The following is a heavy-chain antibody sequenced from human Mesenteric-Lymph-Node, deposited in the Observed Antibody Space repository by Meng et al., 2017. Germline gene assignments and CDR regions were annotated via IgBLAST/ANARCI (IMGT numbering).Heavy chain of an antibody. CDR1: GGSFSGYY. CDR2: INHSGST. Sequence: QVQLQQWGAGLLKPSETLSLTCAVYGGSFSGYYWSWIRQPPGKGLEWIGEINHSGSTNYNPSLKSRVTISVDTSKNQFSRKLSSVTAADTAVYYCARTIGGADIVVVPAAYYFDYWGQGTLVTVSS. D-gene: IGHD2-2*01. CDR3: ARTIGGADIVVVPAAYYFDY. J-gene: IGHJ4*02. V-gene: IGHV4-34*01.